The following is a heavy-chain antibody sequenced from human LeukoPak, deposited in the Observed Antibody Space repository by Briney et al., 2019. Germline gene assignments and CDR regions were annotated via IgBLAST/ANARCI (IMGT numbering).Heavy chain of an antibody. D-gene: IGHD2-21*01. CDR3: ARDSVVFDAFDI. CDR1: GFTFSSYS. J-gene: IGHJ3*02. CDR2: ISSSSSYI. Sequence: GGSLRLSCAASGFTFSSYSMNWVRQAPGKGLEWVSYISSSSSYIYYADSVKGRFTISRDNAKNSLYLQMNSLRAEDTAVYYCARDSVVFDAFDIWGQGTMVTVSS. V-gene: IGHV3-21*01.